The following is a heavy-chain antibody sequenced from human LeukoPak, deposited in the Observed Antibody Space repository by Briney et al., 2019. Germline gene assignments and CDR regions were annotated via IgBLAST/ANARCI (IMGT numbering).Heavy chain of an antibody. V-gene: IGHV4-39*07. J-gene: IGHJ4*02. Sequence: SETLSLTCTVSGGSISSSSYYWGWIRQPPGKGLEWIGSIYYSGSTYYNPSLKSRVTISVDTSKNQFSLKLSSVTAADTAVYYCARTRPNFDYWGQGTLVTVSS. CDR1: GGSISSSSYY. CDR2: IYYSGST. CDR3: ARTRPNFDY.